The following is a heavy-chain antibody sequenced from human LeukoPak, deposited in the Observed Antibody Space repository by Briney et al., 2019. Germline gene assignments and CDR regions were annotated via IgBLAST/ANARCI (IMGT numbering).Heavy chain of an antibody. Sequence: SVKVSCKASGGTFSSYAISWVRQAPGQGLEWMGGIIPIFGTANYAQKFQGRVTITTDESTSTAYMELSSLRSEDTAVYYCAREVYSSSWYKPTTFFDYWGQGTLVTVSS. CDR3: AREVYSSSWYKPTTFFDY. J-gene: IGHJ4*02. CDR2: IIPIFGTA. CDR1: GGTFSSYA. V-gene: IGHV1-69*05. D-gene: IGHD6-13*01.